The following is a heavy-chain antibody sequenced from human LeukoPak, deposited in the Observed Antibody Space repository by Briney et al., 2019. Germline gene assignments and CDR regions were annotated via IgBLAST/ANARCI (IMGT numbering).Heavy chain of an antibody. J-gene: IGHJ6*04. V-gene: IGHV3-30*18. CDR2: ISYDGSNK. CDR3: AKPSDV. Sequence: GGSLRLSCAASGFTFSSYGMHWVRQAPGKGLEWVAVISYDGSNKYYADSVKGRFTISRDNSKNTLYLQMNSLRAEDTAVYYCAKPSDVWGKGTTVTVSS. CDR1: GFTFSSYG.